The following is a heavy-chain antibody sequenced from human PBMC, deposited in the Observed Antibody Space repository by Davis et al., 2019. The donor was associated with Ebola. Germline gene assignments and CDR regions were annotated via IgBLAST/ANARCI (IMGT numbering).Heavy chain of an antibody. D-gene: IGHD4-17*01. CDR2: IKEDGSEK. Sequence: GESLKISCAASGFTFSSYWMTWVRQAPGKGLEWVANIKEDGSEKYYVDSVKGRFTISRDNAKNSLYLQMNSLRAEDTAVYYCASGDYGFFDPWGQGTLVTVSS. J-gene: IGHJ5*02. CDR3: ASGDYGFFDP. CDR1: GFTFSSYW. V-gene: IGHV3-7*03.